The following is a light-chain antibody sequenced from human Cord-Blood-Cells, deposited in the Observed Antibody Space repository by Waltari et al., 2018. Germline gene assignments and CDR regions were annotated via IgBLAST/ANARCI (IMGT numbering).Light chain of an antibody. J-gene: IGKJ2*01. CDR2: GAS. CDR3: QQYNNWPYT. Sequence: EIVMTQSPATLSVSPGERVTLSCRASQSVSSNLVWYQQKPGQAPRLLIYGASTRATGIPARFRGSGSGTEFTLTISSLQSEDFAVYYCQQYNNWPYTFGQGTKLEIK. V-gene: IGKV3-15*01. CDR1: QSVSSN.